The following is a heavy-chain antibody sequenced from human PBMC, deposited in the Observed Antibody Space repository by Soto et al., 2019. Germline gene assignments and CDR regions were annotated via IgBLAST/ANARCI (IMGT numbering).Heavy chain of an antibody. CDR1: GDSISSYY. J-gene: IGHJ4*02. V-gene: IGHV4-59*08. CDR3: ARRAGAVPGRIDF. Sequence: HVQLQESGPGLVKPSETLSLICTVSGDSISSYYWSWIRQPPGKGLEWIGFSYYTWSTNYNPSLKSRVTISVDTSKNQLSLKLSSVTAADTAVYYCARRAGAVPGRIDFWGQGTLVTVSS. CDR2: SYYTWST. D-gene: IGHD6-19*01.